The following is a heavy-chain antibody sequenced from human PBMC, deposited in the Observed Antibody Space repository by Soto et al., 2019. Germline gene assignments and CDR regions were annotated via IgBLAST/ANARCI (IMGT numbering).Heavy chain of an antibody. CDR3: ARGVLWFGELFNSAYYYGMDV. D-gene: IGHD3-10*01. Sequence: ASVKVSCKASGYTFTSYDINWVRQATGQGLEWMGWMNPNSGNTGYAQKFQGRVTMTRNTSISTAYMELSSLRSEDTAVYYCARGVLWFGELFNSAYYYGMDVWGQGTTVTV. J-gene: IGHJ6*02. CDR1: GYTFTSYD. V-gene: IGHV1-8*01. CDR2: MNPNSGNT.